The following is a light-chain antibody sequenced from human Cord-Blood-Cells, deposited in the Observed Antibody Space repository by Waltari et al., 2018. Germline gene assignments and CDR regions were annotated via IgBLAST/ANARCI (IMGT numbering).Light chain of an antibody. V-gene: IGLV2-11*02. Sequence: QSALTQPRSVSGSPGQSVTISCTGTSSDAGVYNYVSWYQQHPGKAPKLMIYDVSKRPSGVPDRFSGSKSGNTASLTISGLQAEDEADYYCCSYAGSYTWVFGGGTKLTVL. CDR1: SSDAGVYNY. CDR2: DVS. J-gene: IGLJ3*02. CDR3: CSYAGSYTWV.